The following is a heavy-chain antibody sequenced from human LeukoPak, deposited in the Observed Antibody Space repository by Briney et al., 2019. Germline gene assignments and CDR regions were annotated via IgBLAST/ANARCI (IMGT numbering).Heavy chain of an antibody. CDR1: GFTSSGYV. CDR3: AREQGRSSSLDY. Sequence: GGSLRLSCAGSGFTSSGYVMHWVRQAPGKGLEWVACILYDGATKYHADSVKGRFTISRDNSKSTLFLEMNSLRPEDSAVYYCAREQGRSSSLDYWGQGTLVTVSS. V-gene: IGHV3-30-3*01. J-gene: IGHJ4*02. CDR2: ILYDGATK. D-gene: IGHD6-19*01.